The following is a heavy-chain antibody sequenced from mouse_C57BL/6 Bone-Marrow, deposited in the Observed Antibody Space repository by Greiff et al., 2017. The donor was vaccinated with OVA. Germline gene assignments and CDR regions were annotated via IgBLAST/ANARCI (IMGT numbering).Heavy chain of an antibody. CDR2: ISDGGSYT. Sequence: EVKLVESGGGLVKPGGSLKLSCAASGFTFSSYAMSWVRQTPGKRLEWVATISDGGSYTYYPDNVKGRFTISRDNAKNNLYLQMSHLKSEDTAMYYCARDLADYDAWFAYWGQGTLVTVSA. CDR1: GFTFSSYA. V-gene: IGHV5-4*01. CDR3: ARDLADYDAWFAY. J-gene: IGHJ3*01. D-gene: IGHD2-4*01.